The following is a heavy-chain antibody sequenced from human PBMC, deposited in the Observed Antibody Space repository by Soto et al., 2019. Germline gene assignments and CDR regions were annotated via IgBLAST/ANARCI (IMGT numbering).Heavy chain of an antibody. Sequence: ASVKVSCKASGYTFTGYYMHWVRQAPGQGLEWMGWINPNSGGTNYAQKFQGWVTMTRDTSMSTAYMELSRLRSEDTAVYYCARAKIVVVVAATPADPADDAFDIWGQGTMVTVSS. V-gene: IGHV1-2*04. CDR3: ARAKIVVVVAATPADPADDAFDI. J-gene: IGHJ3*02. D-gene: IGHD2-15*01. CDR1: GYTFTGYY. CDR2: INPNSGGT.